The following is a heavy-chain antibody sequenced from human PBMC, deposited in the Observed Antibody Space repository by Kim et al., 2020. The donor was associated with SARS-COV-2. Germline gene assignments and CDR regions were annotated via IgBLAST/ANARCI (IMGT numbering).Heavy chain of an antibody. CDR3: ARDPGSGSQRFDY. D-gene: IGHD1-26*01. Sequence: YADSVKGRFTISRDNAKNTLYLQMNSLRAEDTAVYYCARDPGSGSQRFDYWGQGTLVTVSS. J-gene: IGHJ4*02. V-gene: IGHV3-74*01.